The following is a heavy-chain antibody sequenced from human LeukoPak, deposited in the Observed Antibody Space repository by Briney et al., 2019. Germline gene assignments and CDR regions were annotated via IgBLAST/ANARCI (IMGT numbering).Heavy chain of an antibody. J-gene: IGHJ4*02. Sequence: PGGSLRLSCAVSGFTVSSNYMSWVRQAPGKGLECVSVMYNRGSPYYADSVKGRFTISRDNAKNSLYLQMNSLRAEDTAVYYCARDYGSGPIDYWGQGTLVTVSS. CDR1: GFTVSSNY. V-gene: IGHV3-66*01. D-gene: IGHD3-10*01. CDR2: MYNRGSP. CDR3: ARDYGSGPIDY.